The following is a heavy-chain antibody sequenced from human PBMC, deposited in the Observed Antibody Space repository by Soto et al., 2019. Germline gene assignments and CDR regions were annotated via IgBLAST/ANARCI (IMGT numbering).Heavy chain of an antibody. CDR3: AKTLKYYYVSGSTPYYYYGMDV. CDR2: IIPIFGTA. J-gene: IGHJ6*02. CDR1: GGTFSSYA. D-gene: IGHD3-10*01. V-gene: IGHV1-69*13. Sequence: GASVKVSCKASGGTFSSYAISWVRQAPGQGLEWMGGIIPIFGTANYAQKFQGRVTITADESTSTAYMELSSLRSEDTAVYYCAKTLKYYYVSGSTPYYYYGMDVWGQGTTVTVSS.